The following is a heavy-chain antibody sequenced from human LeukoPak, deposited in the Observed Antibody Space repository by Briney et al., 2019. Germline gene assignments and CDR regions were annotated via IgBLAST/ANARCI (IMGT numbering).Heavy chain of an antibody. CDR2: INWNGGST. D-gene: IGHD4-17*01. V-gene: IGHV3-20*04. CDR3: ARGHDGDYLGTWSSLDY. J-gene: IGHJ4*02. Sequence: GGSLRLSCAASGFTFDDYGMSWVRQAPGKGLERVSGINWNGGSTGYADSVKGRFTISRDNAKNSLYLQMNSLRAEDTALYYCARGHDGDYLGTWSSLDYWGQGTLVTVSS. CDR1: GFTFDDYG.